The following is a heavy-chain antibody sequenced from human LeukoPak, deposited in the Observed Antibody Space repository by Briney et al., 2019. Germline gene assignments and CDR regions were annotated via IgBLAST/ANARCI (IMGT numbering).Heavy chain of an antibody. CDR2: IYYSGSSGST. J-gene: IGHJ1*01. CDR1: GGSISNYH. CDR3: ATGRLRSFSLQH. Sequence: PSETLSLTCSVSGGSISNYHWSWIRQPPGKGLEWIGQIYYSGSSGSTNYNPSLKRRVTISVDTSKNQFSLKLTSVTAADTAVYYCATGRLRSFSLQHWGQGTLVTVSS. V-gene: IGHV4-59*12. D-gene: IGHD2-21*01.